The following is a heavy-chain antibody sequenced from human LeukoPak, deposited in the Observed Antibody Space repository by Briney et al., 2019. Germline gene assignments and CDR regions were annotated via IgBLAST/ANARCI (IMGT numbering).Heavy chain of an antibody. CDR3: ASNPPNTGDFYY. J-gene: IGHJ4*02. V-gene: IGHV1-8*01. CDR2: KSPNSGDT. D-gene: IGHD1-1*01. Sequence: ASVKVSCKTSGYTFTNLDINWLRQAPGQGLEWMGWKSPNSGDTGYAQKFQGRVSMTRDIFKSTAYMELSSLRSEDTAIYYCASNPPNTGDFYYWGQGTLVTVSS. CDR1: GYTFTNLD.